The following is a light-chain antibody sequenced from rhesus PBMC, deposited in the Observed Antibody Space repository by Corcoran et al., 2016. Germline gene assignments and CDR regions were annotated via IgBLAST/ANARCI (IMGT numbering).Light chain of an antibody. Sequence: DIQMSQSPSFLSASVGDKVTITCRASQGISNALAWYQQKTGKAPKLLIDEASSLQSGVPTRFSGSGSGTDFTRPLSSLQSEDFATYYSQHYYSTPFTFDPGTKLDIK. CDR1: QGISNA. CDR2: EAS. V-gene: IGKV1-33*02. CDR3: QHYYSTPFT. J-gene: IGKJ3*01.